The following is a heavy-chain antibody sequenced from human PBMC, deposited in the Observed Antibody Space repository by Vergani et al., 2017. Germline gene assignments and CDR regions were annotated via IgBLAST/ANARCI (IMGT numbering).Heavy chain of an antibody. D-gene: IGHD4-23*01. Sequence: EVRLVESGGGLLQPGTSLSLSCSASGFTFGVSNMNWVRQAPGKGLEWVSSISGSSRTIFYADSVKGRFTISRDNAKNSLFLQMSSLRVEDTAVYYCAREIAGNVMASWGQGTLVTVSS. CDR1: GFTFGVSN. CDR3: AREIAGNVMAS. V-gene: IGHV3-48*01. CDR2: ISGSSRTI. J-gene: IGHJ5*02.